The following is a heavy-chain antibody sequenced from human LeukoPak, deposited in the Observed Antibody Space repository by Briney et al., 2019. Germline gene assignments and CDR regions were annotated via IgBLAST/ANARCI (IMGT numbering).Heavy chain of an antibody. CDR2: ISSSSSYI. V-gene: IGHV3-21*01. Sequence: GGSLRLSCAASGFTFSSYEMNWVRQAPGKGLEWVSSISSSSSYIYYADSVKGRFTISRDNAKNSLYLQMNSLRAEDTAVYYCARAERAVAGIPPTFDYWGQGTLVTVSS. CDR1: GFTFSSYE. D-gene: IGHD6-19*01. CDR3: ARAERAVAGIPPTFDY. J-gene: IGHJ4*02.